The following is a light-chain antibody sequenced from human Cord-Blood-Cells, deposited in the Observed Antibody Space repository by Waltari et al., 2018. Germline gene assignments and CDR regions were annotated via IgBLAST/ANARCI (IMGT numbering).Light chain of an antibody. J-gene: IGLJ2*01. CDR2: EVS. CDR3: SSYAGSNNWKV. V-gene: IGLV2-8*01. Sequence: QSALTQPPSASGSPGQSVTISCTGTSSDVGGYNYVSWYQQHPGKAPKLMIYEVSKRPSGVPDRFSGPKSGNTASLTVAGLQAEDEADYYCSSYAGSNNWKVFGGGTKLTVL. CDR1: SSDVGGYNY.